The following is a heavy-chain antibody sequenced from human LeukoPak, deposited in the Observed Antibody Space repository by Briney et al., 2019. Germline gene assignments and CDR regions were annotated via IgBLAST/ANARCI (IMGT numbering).Heavy chain of an antibody. Sequence: SETLSLTCTVSGCSISSYYWSWIRQPPGKGLEWVGYVYNSEYTSYNPSLKSRVSISFDPSTNQFSLSLTSVTTADTAVYFCARNWGSGGSYIFDYWGQGILVTVSS. CDR3: ARNWGSGGSYIFDY. D-gene: IGHD6-19*01. CDR1: GCSISSYY. J-gene: IGHJ4*02. CDR2: VYNSEYT. V-gene: IGHV4-59*08.